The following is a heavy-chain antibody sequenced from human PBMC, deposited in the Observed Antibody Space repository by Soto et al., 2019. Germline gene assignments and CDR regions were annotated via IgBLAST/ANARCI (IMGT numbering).Heavy chain of an antibody. Sequence: SETLSLTCAVYGGSFSGYYWSWIRQPPGKGLEWIGEINHSGSTNYNPSLKSRVTISVDTSKNQFSLKLSSVTAADTAVYYCARDQGPLIVVVVAADYYFDYWGQGTLVTVSS. CDR2: INHSGST. CDR1: GGSFSGYY. J-gene: IGHJ4*02. V-gene: IGHV4-34*01. CDR3: ARDQGPLIVVVVAADYYFDY. D-gene: IGHD2-15*01.